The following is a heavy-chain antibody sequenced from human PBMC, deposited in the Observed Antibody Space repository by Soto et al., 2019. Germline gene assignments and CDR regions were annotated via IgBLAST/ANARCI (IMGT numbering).Heavy chain of an antibody. D-gene: IGHD2-2*01. CDR3: ASSYVGVVPATIMDV. Sequence: GGSLRLSCAASGFTFSSYEMNWVRQAPGKGLEWVSYISSSGSTIYYADSVKGRFTISRDNAKNSLYLQMNSLRAEDTAVYYCASSYVGVVPATIMDVWGQGTTVTVSS. J-gene: IGHJ6*02. CDR2: ISSSGSTI. V-gene: IGHV3-48*03. CDR1: GFTFSSYE.